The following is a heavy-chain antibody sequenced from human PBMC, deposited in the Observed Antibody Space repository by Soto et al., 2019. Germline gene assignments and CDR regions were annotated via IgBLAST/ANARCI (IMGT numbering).Heavy chain of an antibody. CDR2: IHPHSGAT. CDR1: GYTFTGNY. D-gene: IGHD1-26*01. J-gene: IGHJ5*02. CDR3: VRQGVGPTYGWFEP. V-gene: IGHV1-2*04. Sequence: QVQLVQSGAEVKKPGASVKVSCEATGYTFTGNYLHWVRQAPGQWLEWMGWIHPHSGATKYAQKFQGWVTMTRDTAISTASLDLSSLKSHDTAVYYCVRQGVGPTYGWFEPWGQGTLVTVSS.